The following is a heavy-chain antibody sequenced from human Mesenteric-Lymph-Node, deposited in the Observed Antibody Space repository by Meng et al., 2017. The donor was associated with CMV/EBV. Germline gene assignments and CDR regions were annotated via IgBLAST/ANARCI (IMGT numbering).Heavy chain of an antibody. V-gene: IGHV3-7*01. CDR2: IKQDGSEK. Sequence: GESLKISCAASGFTFSSYWMSWVRQAPGKGLEWVANIKQDGSEKYYVDSVKGRFTISRDNAKNSLYLQMNSLRAEDTAVYYCTRGVSSGYYFIDYWGQGTLVTVSS. CDR1: GFTFSSYW. CDR3: TRGVSSGYYFIDY. D-gene: IGHD3-22*01. J-gene: IGHJ4*02.